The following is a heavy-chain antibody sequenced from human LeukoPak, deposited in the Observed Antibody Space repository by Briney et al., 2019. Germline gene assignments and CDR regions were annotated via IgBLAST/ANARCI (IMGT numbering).Heavy chain of an antibody. D-gene: IGHD3-10*01. Sequence: PSETLSLTCTVSGGSISSYYWSWIRQPAGKGLEWIGHIYTSGSINYNPSLKSRVTMSVDTSKNQFSLKLSSVTAADTAVYYCARDLYYYGSGTNWFDPWGQGTLVTVSS. V-gene: IGHV4-4*07. CDR3: ARDLYYYGSGTNWFDP. CDR2: IYTSGSI. J-gene: IGHJ5*02. CDR1: GGSISSYY.